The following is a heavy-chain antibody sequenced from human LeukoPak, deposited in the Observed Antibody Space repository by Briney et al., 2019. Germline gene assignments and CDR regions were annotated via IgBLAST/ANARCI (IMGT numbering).Heavy chain of an antibody. CDR3: ARGPNYDSSGYYYDY. J-gene: IGHJ4*02. CDR2: IKQDGSEK. CDR1: GFTFSSYW. D-gene: IGHD3-22*01. Sequence: GGSLRLSCAASGFTFSSYWMSWVRQAPGKGLEWVANIKQDGSEKYYVDSVKGRFTISRDNAKNSLYLQMNSLRAEDTALYYCARGPNYDSSGYYYDYWGQGTLVTVSS. V-gene: IGHV3-7*03.